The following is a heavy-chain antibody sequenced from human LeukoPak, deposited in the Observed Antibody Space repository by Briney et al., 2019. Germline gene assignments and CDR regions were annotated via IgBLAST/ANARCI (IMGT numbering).Heavy chain of an antibody. CDR1: GGSISSYY. D-gene: IGHD3-22*01. CDR3: ARFRGLNYYDSSSYYYLDY. V-gene: IGHV4-59*01. CDR2: IYYSGST. Sequence: SETLSLTCTVSGGSISSYYWSWIRQPPGKGLEWIGYIYYSGSTNYNPSLKSRVTISVDTSKNQFSLKLSSVTAADTAVYYCARFRGLNYYDSSSYYYLDYWGQGTLVTVSS. J-gene: IGHJ4*02.